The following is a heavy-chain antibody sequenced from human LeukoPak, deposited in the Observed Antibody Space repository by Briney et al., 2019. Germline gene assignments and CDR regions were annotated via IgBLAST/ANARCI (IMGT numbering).Heavy chain of an antibody. Sequence: GGSRRLSCAASGFTFSSYSMNWVRQAPGKGLEWVSSINSGGHFIYYADSVKGRFTISRDIAKNSVYLQMNSLRAEDTAVYFCARAFVYSSGRLFDYWGQGTLVTVSS. D-gene: IGHD6-19*01. CDR1: GFTFSSYS. CDR3: ARAFVYSSGRLFDY. CDR2: INSGGHFI. J-gene: IGHJ4*02. V-gene: IGHV3-21*01.